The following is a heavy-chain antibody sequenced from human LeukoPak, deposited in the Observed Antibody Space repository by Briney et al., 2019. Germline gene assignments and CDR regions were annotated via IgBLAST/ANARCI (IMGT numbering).Heavy chain of an antibody. J-gene: IGHJ4*02. V-gene: IGHV3-33*01. CDR1: GFTFSSYG. Sequence: GRSLRLSCAASGFTFSSYGMHWVRQAPGKGLEWVAVIWYDGSNKYYADSVKGRFTISRDNSKNTLYLQMNSLRAEDTAVYYCARPIFIAAAGLDYWGQGTLVTVSS. D-gene: IGHD6-13*01. CDR3: ARPIFIAAAGLDY. CDR2: IWYDGSNK.